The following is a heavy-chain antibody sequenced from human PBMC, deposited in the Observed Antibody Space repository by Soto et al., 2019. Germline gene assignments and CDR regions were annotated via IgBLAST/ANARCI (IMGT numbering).Heavy chain of an antibody. Sequence: GGSLRLSCAASGFTFSSYSMNWVRQAPGKGLEWVSSTSSSSSYIYYADSVKGRFTISRDNAKNSLYLQMNSLRADDTAVYYCARERGQQLAHYGMDVWGQGTTVTVSS. V-gene: IGHV3-21*01. CDR1: GFTFSSYS. CDR2: TSSSSSYI. J-gene: IGHJ6*02. D-gene: IGHD6-13*01. CDR3: ARERGQQLAHYGMDV.